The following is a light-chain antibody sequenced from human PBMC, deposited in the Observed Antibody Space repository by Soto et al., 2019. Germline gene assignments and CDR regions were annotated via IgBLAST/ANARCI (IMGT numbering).Light chain of an antibody. J-gene: IGKJ1*01. Sequence: DLQMTQSPSSLSASVGDRVTITCRASQSISSYLNWYQQKPGKAPKLLIYAASSLQSGVPSRFSGSGSGTDFTLTISSLQPGDFATYYCQQSYTMPWTFGQGTKVEIK. CDR2: AAS. CDR3: QQSYTMPWT. CDR1: QSISSY. V-gene: IGKV1-39*01.